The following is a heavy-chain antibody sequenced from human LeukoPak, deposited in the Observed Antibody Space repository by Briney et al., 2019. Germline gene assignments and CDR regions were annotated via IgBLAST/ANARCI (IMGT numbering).Heavy chain of an antibody. CDR2: ISGIGDNT. CDR1: GFTFSSYA. CDR3: AKDEASGYGLGVGYYYYMDV. V-gene: IGHV3-23*01. J-gene: IGHJ6*03. D-gene: IGHD5-12*01. Sequence: GRSLRLSCAASGFTFSSYAMSWVRQAPGKGLEWVSSISGIGDNTYYADSVKGRFTISRDNSKNTLYLQMNSLRAEDTAVYYCAKDEASGYGLGVGYYYYMDVWGKGATVTVSS.